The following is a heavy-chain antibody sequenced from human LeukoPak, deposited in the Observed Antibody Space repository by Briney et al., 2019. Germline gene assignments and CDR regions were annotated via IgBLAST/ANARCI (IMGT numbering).Heavy chain of an antibody. D-gene: IGHD2-21*02. V-gene: IGHV1-46*01. CDR3: ARASRHEDCGGDCYSTAY. J-gene: IGHJ4*02. CDR2: INPSGGST. CDR1: GYTFTSYY. Sequence: ASVKVSCKASGYTFTSYYMHWVRQAPGQALEWMGIINPSGGSTSYAQKFQGRVTMTRDTSTSTVYMELSSLRSEDTAVYYCARASRHEDCGGDCYSTAYWGQGTLVTVSS.